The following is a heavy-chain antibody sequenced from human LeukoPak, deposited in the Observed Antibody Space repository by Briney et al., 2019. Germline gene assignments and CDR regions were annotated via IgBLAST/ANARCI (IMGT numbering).Heavy chain of an antibody. CDR2: MNPNSGNT. D-gene: IGHD1-26*01. Sequence: ASVKVSCKASGGTFSNYVINWVRQAPGQGLEWMGWMNPNSGNTGYAQKFQGRVTITRNTSISTAYMELSSLRSEDTAVYYCARASTWGFDPWGQGTLVTVSS. CDR3: ARASTWGFDP. V-gene: IGHV1-8*01. CDR1: GGTFSNYV. J-gene: IGHJ5*02.